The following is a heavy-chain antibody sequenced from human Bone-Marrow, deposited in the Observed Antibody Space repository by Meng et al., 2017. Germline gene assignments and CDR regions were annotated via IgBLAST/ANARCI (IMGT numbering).Heavy chain of an antibody. CDR3: ARDSSSPWFYGMDV. CDR2: ISWDGGST. J-gene: IGHJ6*02. CDR1: GFTFDDYA. D-gene: IGHD6-13*01. V-gene: IGHV3-43D*03. Sequence: GESLKISCAASGFTFDDYAMHWVRQAPGKGLEWVSLISWDGGSTYYADSVKGRFTISRDNSKNSLYLQMNSLRAEDTAVYYCARDSSSPWFYGMDVWGQGTTVTVSS.